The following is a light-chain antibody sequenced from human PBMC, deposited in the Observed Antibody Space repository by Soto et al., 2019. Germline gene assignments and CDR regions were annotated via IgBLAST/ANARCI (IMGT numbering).Light chain of an antibody. CDR2: DVS. V-gene: IGLV2-14*01. CDR1: SRDVGGYTY. CDR3: SSYTSSSTL. Sequence: HSALTQPASVSVSPGQSITISCTGTSRDVGGYTYVSWYQQHPGKAPNLMIYDVSNRPSAVSTRFSGSKSGNTASLTISGLQAEDEADYYCSSYTSSSTLFGTGTKVTVL. J-gene: IGLJ1*01.